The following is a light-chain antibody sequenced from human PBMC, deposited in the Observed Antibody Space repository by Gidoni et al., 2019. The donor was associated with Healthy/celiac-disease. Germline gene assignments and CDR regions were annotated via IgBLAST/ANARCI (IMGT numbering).Light chain of an antibody. J-gene: IGKJ2*01. V-gene: IGKV1-33*01. CDR1: KDISKY. CDR2: DAS. CDR3: QQYDNRPPI. Sequence: DIQMNHTPSPLSAYVGYRVTITCQASKDISKYLNWYQQKPGKAPKLLIYDASNLETGVPSRFSGSGSGTDFTFTICNLQPEDIATYYCQQYDNRPPIFGQGTKLEIK.